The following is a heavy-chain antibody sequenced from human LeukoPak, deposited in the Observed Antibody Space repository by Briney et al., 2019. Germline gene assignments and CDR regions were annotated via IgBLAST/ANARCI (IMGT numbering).Heavy chain of an antibody. D-gene: IGHD4-23*01. CDR2: IASDGSST. J-gene: IGHJ4*02. CDR1: GFTFSSYW. V-gene: IGHV3-74*01. Sequence: GGSLRLSCAASGFTFSSYWMHWVRQAPGKGLVWVSRIASDGSSTTYADSVKGRFSISRDNAKNTLYLQMNSLRVEDTAVCYCARGRPHGNDYWGQGTLVTVSS. CDR3: ARGRPHGNDY.